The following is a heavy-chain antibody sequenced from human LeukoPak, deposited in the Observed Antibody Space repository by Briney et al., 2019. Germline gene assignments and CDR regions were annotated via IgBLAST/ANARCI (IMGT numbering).Heavy chain of an antibody. V-gene: IGHV4-34*01. CDR3: ARGTDGMVVVVTATIYYFDY. CDR1: GFTFSSYS. D-gene: IGHD2-21*02. Sequence: PGGSLRLSCAASGFTFSSYSMNWIRQPPGKGLEWIGEINHSGSTNYNPSLKSRVTISVDTSKNQFSLKLSSVTAADTAVYYCARGTDGMVVVVTATIYYFDYWGQGTLVTVSS. CDR2: INHSGST. J-gene: IGHJ4*02.